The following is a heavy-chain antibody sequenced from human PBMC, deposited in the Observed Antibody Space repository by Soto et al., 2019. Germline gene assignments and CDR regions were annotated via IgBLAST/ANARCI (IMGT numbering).Heavy chain of an antibody. Sequence: SLRLSCTTSGFTFNTYGMHWVRKAPGKGLEWVAIIWYDGSNKYYADSVKGRFTISRDNSRNTLYLQMNSLRAEDTALYYCARADCTGAYCYSWPFNYGVDVWGQGTTVTVSS. V-gene: IGHV3-33*08. CDR1: GFTFNTYG. CDR3: ARADCTGAYCYSWPFNYGVDV. CDR2: IWYDGSNK. D-gene: IGHD2-15*01. J-gene: IGHJ6*02.